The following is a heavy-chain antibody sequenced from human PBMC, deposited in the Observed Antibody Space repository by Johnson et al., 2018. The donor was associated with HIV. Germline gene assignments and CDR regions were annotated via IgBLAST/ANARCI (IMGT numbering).Heavy chain of an antibody. J-gene: IGHJ3*02. D-gene: IGHD6-6*01. CDR2: VSYDGSNK. CDR3: AKAFEYSSASMAFDI. CDR1: GFTFSNYA. Sequence: QVQLVESGGGVVQPGTSLRLSCAASGFTFSNYAMGWVRQAPGKGLEWVAVVSYDGSNKYYADSVKGRFTISRDNSKNTLYLQMNSLRAEDTAVYYCAKAFEYSSASMAFDIWGQGTMVTVSS. V-gene: IGHV3-30*18.